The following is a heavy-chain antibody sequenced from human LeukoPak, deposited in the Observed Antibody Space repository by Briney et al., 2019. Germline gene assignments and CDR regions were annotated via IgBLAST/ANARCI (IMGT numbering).Heavy chain of an antibody. Sequence: SVKVSCKASGGTFSSYAISWVRQAPGQGLEWMGGIIPIFGTANYAQKFQGRVTITADESTSTAYVELSSLRSEDTAVYYCARDDGYYYGSGSLYYYYGMDVWGQGTTVTVSS. V-gene: IGHV1-69*01. D-gene: IGHD3-10*01. CDR2: IIPIFGTA. CDR3: ARDDGYYYGSGSLYYYYGMDV. CDR1: GGTFSSYA. J-gene: IGHJ6*02.